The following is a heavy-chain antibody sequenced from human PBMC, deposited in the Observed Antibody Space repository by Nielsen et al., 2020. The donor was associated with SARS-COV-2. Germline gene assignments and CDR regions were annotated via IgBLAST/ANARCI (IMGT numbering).Heavy chain of an antibody. V-gene: IGHV1-69*04. CDR2: IIPILGIA. CDR3: AREGGVPAAPYYFDY. Sequence: SVKVSCKASGGTFSSYAISWVRQAPGQGLEWMGRIIPILGIANYAQKFQGRVTITADKSTSTAYMELSSLRSEDTAVYYCAREGGVPAAPYYFDYWGQGTLVTVSS. CDR1: GGTFSSYA. D-gene: IGHD2-2*01. J-gene: IGHJ4*02.